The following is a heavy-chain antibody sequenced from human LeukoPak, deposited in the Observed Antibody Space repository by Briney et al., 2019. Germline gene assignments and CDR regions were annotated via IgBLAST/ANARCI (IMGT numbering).Heavy chain of an antibody. D-gene: IGHD3-22*01. CDR2: IYTSAST. J-gene: IGHJ3*02. CDR3: ARDSPRDYYDSSGYYYYAFDI. V-gene: IGHV4-4*07. CDR1: GGSISSYY. Sequence: SETLSLTCTVSGGSISSYYWSWIRQPAGKGLEGIGRIYTSASTNYNPSLKSRVTMSVDTSKNQFSLKLSSVTAADTAVYYCARDSPRDYYDSSGYYYYAFDIWGQGTMVTVSS.